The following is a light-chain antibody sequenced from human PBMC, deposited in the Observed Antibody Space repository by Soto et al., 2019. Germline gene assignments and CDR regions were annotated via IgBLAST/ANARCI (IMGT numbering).Light chain of an antibody. CDR3: QSYDSSLSRYV. V-gene: IGLV1-40*01. CDR2: GNS. Sequence: VLTQPPSVSGAPGQRVTISCTGSSSNIGAGYDVHWYQQLPGTAPKLLIYGNSNRPSGVPDRFSASKSGTSASLAITGLQAEDEADYYCQSYDSSLSRYVFGTGTKVT. J-gene: IGLJ1*01. CDR1: SSNIGAGYD.